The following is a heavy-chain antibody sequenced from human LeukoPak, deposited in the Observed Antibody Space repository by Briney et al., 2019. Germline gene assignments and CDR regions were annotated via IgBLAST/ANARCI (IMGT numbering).Heavy chain of an antibody. V-gene: IGHV4-30-4*08. CDR1: GASLSSGDYY. Sequence: SQTLSLTCTLSGASLSSGDYYWSWIRQPPGKGPEWIGHTYHSGITYYNPSLKTRCTFSVHPSKHQCSLKVCSVTAADTPTYPCARARAYSSSWYYFDYWGQGTLVTVSS. CDR2: TYHSGIT. D-gene: IGHD6-13*01. CDR3: ARARAYSSSWYYFDY. J-gene: IGHJ4*02.